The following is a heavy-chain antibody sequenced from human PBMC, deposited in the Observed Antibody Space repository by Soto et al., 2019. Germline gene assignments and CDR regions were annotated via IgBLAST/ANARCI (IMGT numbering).Heavy chain of an antibody. J-gene: IGHJ6*02. CDR2: ISFRGNI. D-gene: IGHD2-2*02. CDR1: GASINTAGFY. Sequence: QVQLQESGPGLGKPSETLSLTCSVSGASINTAGFYWAWIRHLPEKGLEWIGHISFRGNIYHNPSLTSRISISADSSTNQFSLSLISVTAADTAVYYCARGQGAAIGDYYYHGMDVWGQGTTVTVSS. V-gene: IGHV4-31*03. CDR3: ARGQGAAIGDYYYHGMDV.